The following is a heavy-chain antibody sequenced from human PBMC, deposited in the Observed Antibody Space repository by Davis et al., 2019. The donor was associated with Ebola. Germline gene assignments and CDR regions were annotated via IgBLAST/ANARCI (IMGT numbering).Heavy chain of an antibody. CDR1: GGTFGSYA. J-gene: IGHJ3*02. D-gene: IGHD3-3*01. Sequence: AASVKVSCKASGGTFGSYAISWVRQAPGQGLEWMGRIIPILGIANYAQKFQGRVTITADKSTSTAYMELSSLRSEDTAVYYCARDRGHYDLGADDIWGQGTMVTVSS. CDR2: IIPILGIA. V-gene: IGHV1-69*04. CDR3: ARDRGHYDLGADDI.